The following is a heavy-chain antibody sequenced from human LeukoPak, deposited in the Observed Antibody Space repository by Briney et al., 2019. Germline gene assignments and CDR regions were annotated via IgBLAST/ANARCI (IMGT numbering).Heavy chain of an antibody. CDR1: GFSFSTYW. CDR3: ATHSDRCLGN. Sequence: GGSLRLSCAASGFSFSTYWMGWVRQAPGKGLEWLATIKEDGSKKYYVDSAKGRFTISRDNVQKSLYLQVNSLRAEDTAIYYCATHSDRCLGNWGQGTLVTVSS. V-gene: IGHV3-7*03. J-gene: IGHJ4*02. D-gene: IGHD3-16*01. CDR2: IKEDGSKK.